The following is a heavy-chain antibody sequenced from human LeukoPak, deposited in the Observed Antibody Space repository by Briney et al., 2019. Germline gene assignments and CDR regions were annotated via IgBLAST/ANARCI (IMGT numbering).Heavy chain of an antibody. D-gene: IGHD6-19*01. CDR1: GDSVSSNSAA. Sequence: SQTLSLTCAISGDSVSSNSAAWNWIRQSPSRGLEWLGRTYYRSKWHNGYAISLKSRITIRPDTSKNQFSLQLNSVTPDDTAMYYCARGHSGYLDSWGQGTLVTVSS. V-gene: IGHV6-1*01. CDR2: TYYRSKWHN. CDR3: ARGHSGYLDS. J-gene: IGHJ4*02.